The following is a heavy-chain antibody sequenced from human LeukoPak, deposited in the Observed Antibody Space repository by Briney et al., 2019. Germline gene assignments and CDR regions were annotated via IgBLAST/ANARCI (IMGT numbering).Heavy chain of an antibody. V-gene: IGHV1-2*02. Sequence: ASVKVSCKASGYTFSGYYMHWVRQAPGQGLEWMGWINPNSGGTNYAQKFQGRVTMTRDTSISTAYMELSRLRSDDTAVNYCARGYPLSTTAAGTYFQHWGQGTLVIVSS. J-gene: IGHJ1*01. D-gene: IGHD6-13*01. CDR3: ARGYPLSTTAAGTYFQH. CDR2: INPNSGGT. CDR1: GYTFSGYY.